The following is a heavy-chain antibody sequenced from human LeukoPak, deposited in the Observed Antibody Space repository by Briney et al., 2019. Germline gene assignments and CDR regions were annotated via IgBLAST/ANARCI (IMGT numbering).Heavy chain of an antibody. CDR2: IYHSGST. V-gene: IGHV4-38-2*01. J-gene: IGHJ5*02. Sequence: SETLSLTCAVSGYSISSGYYWGWIRQPPGKGLEWIGSIYHSGSTYYNPSLKSRVTISVDTSKNQFSLKLSSVTAADTAVYYCARLTLRRDIVVVWWFDPWGQGTLVAVSS. CDR1: GYSISSGYY. D-gene: IGHD2-2*01. CDR3: ARLTLRRDIVVVWWFDP.